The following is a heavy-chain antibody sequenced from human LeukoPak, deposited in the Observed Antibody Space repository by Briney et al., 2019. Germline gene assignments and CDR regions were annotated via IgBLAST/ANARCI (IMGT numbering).Heavy chain of an antibody. V-gene: IGHV1-8*01. CDR1: GYTFTNLD. CDR3: ASNPPNTGDFYY. D-gene: IGHD1-1*01. Sequence: ASVKVSCKTSGYTFTNLDINWLRQAPGQGLEWMGWMGPNSGDTGYAQKFQGRVSMTRDIFKSTAYMELSSLRSEDTAIYYCASNPPNTGDFYYWGLGTLVTVSS. CDR2: MGPNSGDT. J-gene: IGHJ4*02.